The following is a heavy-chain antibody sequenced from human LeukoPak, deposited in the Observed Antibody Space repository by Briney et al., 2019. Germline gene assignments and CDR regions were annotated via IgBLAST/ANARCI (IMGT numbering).Heavy chain of an antibody. Sequence: ASVKVSCKASGGTFSSYAISWVRQAPGQGLEWMGGIIPIFGTANYAQKFQGRVTITADESTSTAYMELSSLRSEDTAVYYCARGSSRYYDFRSGYSPFDPWGQGTLVTVSS. CDR1: GGTFSSYA. J-gene: IGHJ5*02. CDR3: ARGSSRYYDFRSGYSPFDP. V-gene: IGHV1-69*13. D-gene: IGHD3-3*01. CDR2: IIPIFGTA.